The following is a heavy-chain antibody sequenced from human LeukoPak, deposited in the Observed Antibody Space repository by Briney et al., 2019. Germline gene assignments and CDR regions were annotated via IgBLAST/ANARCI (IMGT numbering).Heavy chain of an antibody. D-gene: IGHD3-16*02. CDR2: IWYDGNNK. CDR3: ARDVWGSYRYYYYGMDV. J-gene: IGHJ6*02. Sequence: PGRSLRLSCAASGFTFSDYGMHWVRQAPGKGLEWAAVIWYDGNNKYYADSVKGRFTISRDNSKNTLYLQMNSLRAEDTAVYYCARDVWGSYRYYYYGMDVWGQGTTVTVSS. V-gene: IGHV3-33*01. CDR1: GFTFSDYG.